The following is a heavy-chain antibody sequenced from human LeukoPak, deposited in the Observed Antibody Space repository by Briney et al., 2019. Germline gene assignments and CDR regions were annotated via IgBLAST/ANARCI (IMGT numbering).Heavy chain of an antibody. CDR1: GGTFSSYA. CDR2: IIPILGIA. CDR3: ARDALYCSSTSFYSYYGMDV. V-gene: IGHV1-69*04. D-gene: IGHD2-2*01. Sequence: SVKVSCKASGGTFSSYAISWVRQAPGQGDEWMGRIIPILGIANYAQKFQGRVTITADKSTSTAYMELSSLRSEDTAVYYCARDALYCSSTSFYSYYGMDVWGQGTTVTVS. J-gene: IGHJ6*02.